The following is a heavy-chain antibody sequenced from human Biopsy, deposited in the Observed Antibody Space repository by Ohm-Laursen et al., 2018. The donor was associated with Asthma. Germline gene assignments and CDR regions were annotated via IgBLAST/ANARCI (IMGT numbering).Heavy chain of an antibody. CDR1: GFTVSRDH. CDR2: IYSGGTS. V-gene: IGHV3-53*01. CDR3: VRDGTDDAFDI. J-gene: IGHJ3*02. Sequence: SLRLSCTALGFTVSRDHMFWVRQAPGKGLEWVSVIYSGGTSHTADSVRGRFTISRDFSKNTLHLQMHSLREEDTAVYYCVRDGTDDAFDIWGQGTVVSVSS. D-gene: IGHD1-1*01.